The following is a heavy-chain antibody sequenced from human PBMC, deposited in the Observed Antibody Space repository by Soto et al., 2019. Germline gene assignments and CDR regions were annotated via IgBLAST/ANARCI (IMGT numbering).Heavy chain of an antibody. CDR1: GYTFTRYA. J-gene: IGHJ4*02. D-gene: IGHD6-19*01. V-gene: IGHV1-3*01. Sequence: ASVKVSCKASGYTFTRYAMHWVRQAPGQRLEWMGWINAGNGNTKYSQKFQGRVTITTDTSASTAYMELSSLRSEGTAVYYCARDGAVAGDSNFDYWGQGXLVTVYS. CDR3: ARDGAVAGDSNFDY. CDR2: INAGNGNT.